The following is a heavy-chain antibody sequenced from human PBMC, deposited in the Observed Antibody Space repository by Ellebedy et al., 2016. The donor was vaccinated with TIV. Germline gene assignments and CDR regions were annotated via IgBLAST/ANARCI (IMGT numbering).Heavy chain of an antibody. CDR3: ARGPAVIANPNWFDP. CDR1: GYTFTGFY. J-gene: IGHJ5*02. CDR2: IIPIFGTA. D-gene: IGHD3-16*02. V-gene: IGHV1-69*13. Sequence: AASVKVSCKASGYTFTGFYMHWVRQAPGQGLEWMGGIIPIFGTADYAQKFQGRVTITADESTSTAYMELSSLRSEDTAVYYCARGPAVIANPNWFDPWGQGTLVTVSS.